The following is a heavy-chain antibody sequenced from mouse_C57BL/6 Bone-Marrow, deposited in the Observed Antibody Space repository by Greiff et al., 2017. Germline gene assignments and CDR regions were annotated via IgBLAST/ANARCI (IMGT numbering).Heavy chain of an antibody. CDR3: ARIETAQAKVLYAMDY. V-gene: IGHV8-8*01. Sequence: QVTLKESGPGILQPSQTLSLTCSFSGFSLSTFGMGVGWIRQPSGKGLEWLAHIWWDDDKYYNPALKSRLTISKDTSKNQVFLKIANVDTADTATYYCARIETAQAKVLYAMDYWGQGTSVTVSS. CDR1: GFSLSTFGMG. J-gene: IGHJ4*01. D-gene: IGHD3-2*02. CDR2: IWWDDDK.